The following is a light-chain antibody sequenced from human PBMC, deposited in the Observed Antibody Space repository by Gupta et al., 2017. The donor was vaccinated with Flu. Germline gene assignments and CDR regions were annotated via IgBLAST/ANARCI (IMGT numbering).Light chain of an antibody. CDR3: QQYNAYPYT. CDR2: KAS. J-gene: IGKJ2*01. CDR1: QNIPNW. V-gene: IGKV1-5*03. Sequence: DIQMTQSPSTLSASVGDRVTITCRASQNIPNWLAWFQQKPGKAPKLLIYKASTLENGDPSRFSGSGSEAEFTLTISSLQPDDFVTYYCQQYNAYPYTFGQGTKLEIK.